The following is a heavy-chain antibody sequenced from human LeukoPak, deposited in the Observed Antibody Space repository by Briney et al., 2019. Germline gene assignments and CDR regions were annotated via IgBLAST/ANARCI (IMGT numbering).Heavy chain of an antibody. CDR2: IIPILGIA. V-gene: IGHV1-69*04. CDR1: GDTFSSYA. D-gene: IGHD3-22*01. Sequence: SVKVSCKASGDTFSSYAISWVRQAPGQGLEWMGRIIPILGIANYAQKFQGRVTITADKSTSTAYMELSSLRSEDTAVYYCASDSSGYYPTNDYWGQGTLVTVSS. J-gene: IGHJ4*02. CDR3: ASDSSGYYPTNDY.